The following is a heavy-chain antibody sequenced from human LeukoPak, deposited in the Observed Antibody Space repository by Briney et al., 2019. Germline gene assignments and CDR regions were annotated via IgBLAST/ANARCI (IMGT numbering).Heavy chain of an antibody. Sequence: GGSLRLSCTVSGFTFSDYYMSWVRQAPGKGLEWVSYISSSGSMLHYADSVEGRFTISRDNAKNSLYLQMSSLRVEDTAVYYCARGATYAYYFDLWGQGTLVTVSS. V-gene: IGHV3-11*04. CDR2: ISSSGSML. CDR3: ARGATYAYYFDL. CDR1: GFTFSDYY. D-gene: IGHD1-26*01. J-gene: IGHJ4*02.